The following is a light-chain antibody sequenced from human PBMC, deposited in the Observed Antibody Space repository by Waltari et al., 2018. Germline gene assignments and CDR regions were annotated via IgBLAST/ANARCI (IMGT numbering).Light chain of an antibody. Sequence: EIVLTQSPGTLSLSPGERATLSCRASQSVSSSYLAWYQQKPGQTPRLLIYGTSNRATGIPDRFSGSGSETDFTLTVSRLEPEDFAMYYCQQYGSSPGTFGQGTKVEIK. V-gene: IGKV3-20*01. CDR2: GTS. CDR3: QQYGSSPGT. CDR1: QSVSSSY. J-gene: IGKJ1*01.